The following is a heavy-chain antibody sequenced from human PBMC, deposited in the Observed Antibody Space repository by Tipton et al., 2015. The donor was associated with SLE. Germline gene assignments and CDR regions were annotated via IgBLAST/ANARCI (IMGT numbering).Heavy chain of an antibody. V-gene: IGHV4-59*10. J-gene: IGHJ4*02. Sequence: TLSLTCAVYGGSFSGYYWSWIRQPPGKGLEWIGRIYTSGSTNYNPSLKSRVTMSVDTSKNQFSLKLSSVTAADTAVYYCAGYDSGWFPFDCWGQGTLVTVSS. CDR3: AGYDSGWFPFDC. CDR1: GGSFSGYY. D-gene: IGHD6-19*01. CDR2: IYTSGST.